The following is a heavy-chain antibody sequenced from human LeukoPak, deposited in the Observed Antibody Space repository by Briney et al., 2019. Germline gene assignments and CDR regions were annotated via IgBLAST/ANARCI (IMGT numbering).Heavy chain of an antibody. CDR2: IIPIFGTA. D-gene: IGHD3-22*01. CDR1: GGTFSSYA. V-gene: IGHV1-69*05. CDR3: AGRAVAYYYDSSGYAPTDY. J-gene: IGHJ4*02. Sequence: SVKVSCKASGGTFSSYAISWVRQAPGQGLEWMGGIIPIFGTASYAQKFQGRVTITTDESTSTAYMELSSLRSEDTAVYYCAGRAVAYYYDSSGYAPTDYWGQGTLVTVSS.